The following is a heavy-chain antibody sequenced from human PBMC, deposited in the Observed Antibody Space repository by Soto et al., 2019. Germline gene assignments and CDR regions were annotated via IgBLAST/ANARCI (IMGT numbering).Heavy chain of an antibody. CDR2: IYYSGST. J-gene: IGHJ4*02. Sequence: SETLSLTCTVSGGSISSYYWSWIRQPPGKGLEWIGYIYYSGSTNYNPSLKSRVTISVDTSKNQFSLKLSSVTAADTAVYYCARADDSSGYFSLDYWGQGTLVTVSS. CDR3: ARADDSSGYFSLDY. D-gene: IGHD3-22*01. V-gene: IGHV4-59*01. CDR1: GGSISSYY.